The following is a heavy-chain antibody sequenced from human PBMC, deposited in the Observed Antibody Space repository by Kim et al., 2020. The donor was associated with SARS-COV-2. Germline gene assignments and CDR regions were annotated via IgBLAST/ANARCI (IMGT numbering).Heavy chain of an antibody. CDR3: LRLGCSATSCTTFDY. CDR2: HYYSGST. Sequence: SETLSLTCSVFGGSISSYYWSWIRQPPGKGLEWIGYHYYSGSTNYNPSLKSRVTISVDTSKNQFSLKLSFVTAADTAMYYCLRLGCSATSCTTFDYWGQG. V-gene: IGHV4-59*08. D-gene: IGHD2-2*01. CDR1: GGSISSYY. J-gene: IGHJ4*02.